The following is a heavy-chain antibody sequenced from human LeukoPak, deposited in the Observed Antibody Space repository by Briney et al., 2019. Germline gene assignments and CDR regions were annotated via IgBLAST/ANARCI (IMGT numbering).Heavy chain of an antibody. Sequence: SVKVSCKASGGTFSSYAISWVRQAPGQGLEWMGRIIPILGIANYAQKFQGRVTITADKSTSAAYMELSSLRSEDTAVYYCARTYDSSGYYSYWGQGTLVTVSS. CDR2: IIPILGIA. D-gene: IGHD3-22*01. CDR1: GGTFSSYA. V-gene: IGHV1-69*04. CDR3: ARTYDSSGYYSY. J-gene: IGHJ4*02.